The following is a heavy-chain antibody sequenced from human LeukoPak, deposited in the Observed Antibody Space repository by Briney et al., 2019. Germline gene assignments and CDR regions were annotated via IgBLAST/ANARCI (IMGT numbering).Heavy chain of an antibody. CDR1: GYTFTVYY. V-gene: IGHV1-2*06. D-gene: IGHD1-26*01. CDR2: INPNSGGT. CDR3: ARDIFGGSGSAGSDY. J-gene: IGHJ4*02. Sequence: ASVKVSCKASGYTFTVYYMHWVRQAPGQGLEWMGRINPNSGGTNYAQKFQGRVTMTRDTSISTAYMELSRLRSDDTAVYYCARDIFGGSGSAGSDYWGQGTLVTVSS.